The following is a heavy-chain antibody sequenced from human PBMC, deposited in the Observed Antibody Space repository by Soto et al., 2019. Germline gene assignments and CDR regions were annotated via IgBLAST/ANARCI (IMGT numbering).Heavy chain of an antibody. CDR2: IYYSGST. V-gene: IGHV4-31*02. CDR3: FFFQAEDGIRDVRSVSAFLLNRSSDL. Sequence: KGLEWIGYIYYSGSTYYNPSLKSRVTISVDTSKNQFSLKLSSVTAADTAVYYCFFFQAEDGIRDVRSVSAFLLNRSSDL. J-gene: IGHJ2*01. D-gene: IGHD3-10*02.